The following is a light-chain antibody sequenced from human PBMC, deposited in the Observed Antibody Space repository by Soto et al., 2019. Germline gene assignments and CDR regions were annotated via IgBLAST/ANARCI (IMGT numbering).Light chain of an antibody. V-gene: IGKV4-1*01. CDR3: QQYKSYSM. CDR2: DAS. CDR1: QSVLYSSNNNNY. Sequence: DIVMIQSPDSLAVSMGERATINCKSSQSVLYSSNNNNYLAWYQQKPGKAPKFLIYDASSLESGVPSRFSGSGSGTEFTLTISSLQPDDFATYYCQQYKSYSMFGQGTMVDIK. J-gene: IGKJ1*01.